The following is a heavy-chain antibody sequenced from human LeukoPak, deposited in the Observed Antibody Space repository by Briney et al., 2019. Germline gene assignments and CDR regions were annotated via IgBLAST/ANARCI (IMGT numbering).Heavy chain of an antibody. CDR2: ISSSSSYI. Sequence: GSLRLSCAASGFTFSSYSMNWVRQAPGKGLEWVSSISSSSSYIYYADSVKGRFTISRDNAKNSLYLQMNSLRAEDTAVYYCARDEDGYYYFDYWGQGTLVTVSS. V-gene: IGHV3-21*01. D-gene: IGHD3-22*01. J-gene: IGHJ4*02. CDR3: ARDEDGYYYFDY. CDR1: GFTFSSYS.